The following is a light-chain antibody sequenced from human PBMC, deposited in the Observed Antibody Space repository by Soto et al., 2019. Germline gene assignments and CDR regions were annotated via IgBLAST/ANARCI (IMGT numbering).Light chain of an antibody. CDR3: QQRSNWPPIT. Sequence: EIVMTQSPATLSVSPGERVTLSCRASQRISNNVAWYQQRPGQTPRLLIYGASTRASGVPARFSGSGFGADFTLTISSLEPEDFVVYYCQQRSNWPPITFGQGTRLEIK. J-gene: IGKJ5*01. CDR1: QRISNN. V-gene: IGKV3-15*01. CDR2: GAS.